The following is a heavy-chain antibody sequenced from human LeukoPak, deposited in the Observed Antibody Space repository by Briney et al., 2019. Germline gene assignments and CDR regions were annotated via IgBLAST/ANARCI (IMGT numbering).Heavy chain of an antibody. CDR1: GFTFSNYW. J-gene: IGHJ4*02. Sequence: AGSLRLSCAASGFTFSNYWMYWVRQAPGKGLVWVSHINNDGSTTSYADSVKGRFTISRDNAKNTVYLQMNSLGAEDTAMYYCARLLYSYGSGSHYSLGYWGQGILVTVST. CDR2: INNDGSTT. D-gene: IGHD3-10*01. CDR3: ARLLYSYGSGSHYSLGY. V-gene: IGHV3-74*01.